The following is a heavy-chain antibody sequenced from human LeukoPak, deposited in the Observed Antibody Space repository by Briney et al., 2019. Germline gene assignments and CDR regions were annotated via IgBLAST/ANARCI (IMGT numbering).Heavy chain of an antibody. J-gene: IGHJ3*02. V-gene: IGHV3-21*01. CDR1: GFTFSSYS. D-gene: IGHD3-10*01. Sequence: PGGSLRLSCAASGFTFSSYSMNWVRQAPGKGLEWVSSISSSSSYIYYADSVKGRFTISRDNAKNSLYLQMNSLRAEDTAVYYCARDLGVRGVIPDAFDIWGQGTMVTVSS. CDR2: ISSSSSYI. CDR3: ARDLGVRGVIPDAFDI.